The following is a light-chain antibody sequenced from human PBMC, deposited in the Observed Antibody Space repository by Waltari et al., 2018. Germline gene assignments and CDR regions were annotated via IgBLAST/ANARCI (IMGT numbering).Light chain of an antibody. V-gene: IGKV1-39*01. CDR1: ESITGY. CDR2: GTS. Sequence: IQLTQSPSSLAASVGDRVTITCRASESITGYLNWYQQKPGKAPNLLISGTSNLLGGVPSRVSGSGSGTDFTLTISSLHPEDFASYYCQQSYDSLYTFGQGTKLEI. CDR3: QQSYDSLYT. J-gene: IGKJ2*01.